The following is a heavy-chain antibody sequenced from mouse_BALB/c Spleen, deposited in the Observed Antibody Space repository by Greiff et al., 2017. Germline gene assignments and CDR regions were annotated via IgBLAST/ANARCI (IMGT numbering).Heavy chain of an antibody. Sequence: EVKVIESGGGLVQPGGSLKLSCAASGFTFSSYTMSWVRQTPEKRLEWVAYISNGGGSTYYPDTVKGRFTISRDNAKNTLYLQMSSLKSEDTAMYYCARPHYYGSSYWYFDVWGAGTTVTVSS. CDR3: ARPHYYGSSYWYFDV. D-gene: IGHD1-1*01. J-gene: IGHJ1*01. V-gene: IGHV5-12-2*01. CDR1: GFTFSSYT. CDR2: ISNGGGST.